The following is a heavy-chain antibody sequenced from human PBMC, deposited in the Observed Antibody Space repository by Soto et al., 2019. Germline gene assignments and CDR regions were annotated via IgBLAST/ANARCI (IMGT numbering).Heavy chain of an antibody. CDR1: DDSITGGGYF. CDR3: ARGGSGTYHV. CDR2: TYYRGNT. Sequence: QVQLQESGPGLVKPSQTLTLTCTVSDDSITGGGYFWTWIRQLPGKGLEWLGSTYYRGNTFYNPSVTSRGTLSLDPSQRRVSLRVPSVTAADTAIYFCARGGSGTYHVWGQGTLVIVSS. V-gene: IGHV4-31*02. D-gene: IGHD3-10*01. J-gene: IGHJ4*02.